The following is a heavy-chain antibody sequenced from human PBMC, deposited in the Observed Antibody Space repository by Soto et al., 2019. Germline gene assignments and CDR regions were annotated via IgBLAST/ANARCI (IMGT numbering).Heavy chain of an antibody. D-gene: IGHD6-6*01. V-gene: IGHV3-23*01. CDR3: AKSPYSSSSTYYFDY. CDR1: GFTFSSYA. Sequence: GGSLRLSCAASGFTFSSYAMSWVRQAPGKGLEWVSAISGSGGSTYYADSVKGRFTISRDNSKNTLYLQMNSLRAEDTAVYYYAKSPYSSSSTYYFDYWGQGTLVTGSS. CDR2: ISGSGGST. J-gene: IGHJ4*02.